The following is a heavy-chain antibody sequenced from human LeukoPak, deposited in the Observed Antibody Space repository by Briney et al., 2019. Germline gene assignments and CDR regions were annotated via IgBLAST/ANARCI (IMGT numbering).Heavy chain of an antibody. Sequence: SQTLSLTCTVSGGSISSSSYYWGWIRQPPGKRLEWVGSIYYSGSTYYTPSLKSRVTISVDTSKNQFSLKLSSVTAADTAVYYCARQYSSSWYLDYWGQGTLVTVSS. J-gene: IGHJ4*02. D-gene: IGHD6-13*01. V-gene: IGHV4-39*07. CDR3: ARQYSSSWYLDY. CDR1: GGSISSSSYY. CDR2: IYYSGST.